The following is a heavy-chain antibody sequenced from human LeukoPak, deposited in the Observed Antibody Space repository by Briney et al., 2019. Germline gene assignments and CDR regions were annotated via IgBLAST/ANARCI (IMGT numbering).Heavy chain of an antibody. CDR3: ARGDGRGFQH. Sequence: SETLSLTCTVSGGSISSYYWSWIRQPPGKGLEWIGYIYCSGSTNYNPSLKSRVTISVDTSKNQFSLKLSSVTAADTAVYYCARGDGRGFQHWGQGTLVTVSS. D-gene: IGHD2-21*02. V-gene: IGHV4-59*01. J-gene: IGHJ1*01. CDR1: GGSISSYY. CDR2: IYCSGST.